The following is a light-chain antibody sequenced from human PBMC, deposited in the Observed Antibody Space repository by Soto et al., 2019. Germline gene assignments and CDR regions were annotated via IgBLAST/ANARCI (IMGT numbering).Light chain of an antibody. Sequence: EIVLTQSPGTLSLSPGERATLSCRASQSVSSSYLAWYQQKPGQPPRLLIYGSSNRATGIPDRFSGSGSGTDYTLTISRLETEDYAVYYCQQYDNSPLFSFGPGTKVDIK. CDR2: GSS. V-gene: IGKV3-20*01. CDR3: QQYDNSPLFS. J-gene: IGKJ3*01. CDR1: QSVSSSY.